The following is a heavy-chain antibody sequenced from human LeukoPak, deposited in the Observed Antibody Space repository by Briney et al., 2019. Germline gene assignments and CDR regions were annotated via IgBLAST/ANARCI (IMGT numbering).Heavy chain of an antibody. D-gene: IGHD1-1*01. J-gene: IGHJ6*03. CDR3: ARGRVSSSTWYSTYYYYFYMDV. CDR2: VDHTGST. V-gene: IGHV4-61*03. CDR1: GCSINNGYY. Sequence: SETLSLTCTVSGCSINNGYYWSWIRQPPGKGLEWIGYVDHTGSTNFNPSLNGRVSISRDTTKNLFSLRLRSVTAADTAVYFCARGRVSSSTWYSTYYYYFYMDVWGKGTTVTVSS.